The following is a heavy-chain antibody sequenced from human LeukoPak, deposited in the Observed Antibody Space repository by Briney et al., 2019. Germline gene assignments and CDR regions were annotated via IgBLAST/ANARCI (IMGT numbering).Heavy chain of an antibody. D-gene: IGHD3-10*01. Sequence: GGSLRLSCAASGFTFGGYWMHWVRHAPGKGLVWVSRINSDGTSTNYADSVKGRFTISRDNAKSTLYLQMNSLRAEDTAVYYCARFYGSGSRFDPWGQGTLVTVSS. CDR2: INSDGTST. CDR3: ARFYGSGSRFDP. V-gene: IGHV3-74*01. CDR1: GFTFGGYW. J-gene: IGHJ5*02.